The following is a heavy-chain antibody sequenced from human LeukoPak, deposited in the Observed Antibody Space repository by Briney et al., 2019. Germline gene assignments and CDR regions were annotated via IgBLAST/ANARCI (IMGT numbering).Heavy chain of an antibody. D-gene: IGHD6-13*01. CDR3: AKDRYSSWYLTLDY. CDR2: ITGRGENT. J-gene: IGHJ4*02. Sequence: WGSLRLSRAASGFTFSNYGMNWVRQAPGKGLEWVSGITGRGENTYYADSVKGRFTISRDNSKNTLYLQMNSLRAEDTAVYYCAKDRYSSWYLTLDYWGQGTLVTVSS. V-gene: IGHV3-23*01. CDR1: GFTFSNYG.